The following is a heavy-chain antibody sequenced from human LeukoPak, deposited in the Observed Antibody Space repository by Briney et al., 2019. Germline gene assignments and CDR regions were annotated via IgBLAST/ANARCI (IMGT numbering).Heavy chain of an antibody. D-gene: IGHD6-6*01. J-gene: IGHJ4*02. CDR1: GASVSSNSAG. V-gene: IGHV6-1*01. CDR3: ARGRDEYSSSLDY. Sequence: SQTPSLTCAISGASVSSNSAGWNWVRQSPSRGLEWVGRTYYRSRWYNDYTVSVKSRITINPDTSKNQFSLQLNSVTPDDTAVYYCARGRDEYSSSLDYWGQGTLVTVSS. CDR2: TYYRSRWYN.